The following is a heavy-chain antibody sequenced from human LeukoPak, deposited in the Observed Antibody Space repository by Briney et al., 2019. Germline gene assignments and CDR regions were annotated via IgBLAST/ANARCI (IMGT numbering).Heavy chain of an antibody. CDR3: ARIAARRRDAFDI. Sequence: SETLSLTCVVYGGSFSGYYWSWIRQPPRKGLEWIGEINHSGSTNYNPSLKSRVTISVDTSKNQLSLKLSSVTAADTAVYYCARIAARRRDAFDIWGQGTMVTVSS. D-gene: IGHD6-6*01. CDR2: INHSGST. V-gene: IGHV4-34*01. J-gene: IGHJ3*02. CDR1: GGSFSGYY.